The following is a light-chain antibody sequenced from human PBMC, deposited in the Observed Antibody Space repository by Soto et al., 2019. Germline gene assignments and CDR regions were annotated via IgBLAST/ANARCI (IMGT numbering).Light chain of an antibody. V-gene: IGKV1-12*01. CDR2: ATS. Sequence: DIQMTQSPSFVSASVGDRVTITCRASQGISNWLAWYQQKPGKAPKLLIYATSNLQGGVPSRFSGSVSGTDFTLTIGSLQPEDSATYYCQQSSSFPLTFGPGTKVDIK. J-gene: IGKJ3*01. CDR1: QGISNW. CDR3: QQSSSFPLT.